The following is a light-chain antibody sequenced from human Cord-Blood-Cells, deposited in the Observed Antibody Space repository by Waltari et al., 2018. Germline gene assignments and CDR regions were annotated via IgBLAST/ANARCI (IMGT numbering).Light chain of an antibody. Sequence: DIPLTQSPSFLSASVGATVTITCRASQGISSYLAWYQQKPGKAPKLLIYAASTLQSGVPSRFSGSGSGTEFTLTISSLQPEDFATYYCQQLNSYPPFSFGQGTKLEIK. CDR1: QGISSY. V-gene: IGKV1-9*01. J-gene: IGKJ2*03. CDR3: QQLNSYPPFS. CDR2: AAS.